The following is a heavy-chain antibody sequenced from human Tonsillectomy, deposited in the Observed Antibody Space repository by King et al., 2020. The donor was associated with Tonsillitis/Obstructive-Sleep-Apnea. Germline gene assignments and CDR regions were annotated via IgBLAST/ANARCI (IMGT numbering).Heavy chain of an antibody. D-gene: IGHD3-10*01. CDR2: IWYDGSNK. Sequence: VQLVESGGGVVQPGRSLRLSCAASGFTFSSYGMHWVRQAPGKGLEWVAVIWYDGSNKYYADSVKGRFTISRDNSKNTLYLQMNSLRAEDTAVYYCARDQVAREWFGELIESYYGMDVWGQGTTVTVSS. CDR3: ARDQVAREWFGELIESYYGMDV. V-gene: IGHV3-33*01. J-gene: IGHJ6*02. CDR1: GFTFSSYG.